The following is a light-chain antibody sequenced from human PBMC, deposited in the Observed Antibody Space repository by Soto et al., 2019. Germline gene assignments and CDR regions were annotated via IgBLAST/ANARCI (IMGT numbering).Light chain of an antibody. CDR2: AAS. V-gene: IGKV1-9*01. CDR3: QQSYSTPIT. J-gene: IGKJ5*01. Sequence: DIQLTQSPSFLSASIGDRVSITSRASQGIRSYLAWYQQKPGKAHKLLISAASTLQSGVPSRFSGSGSGIDFTLTISSLQPEDFATYYCQQSYSTPITFGQGTRLEIK. CDR1: QGIRSY.